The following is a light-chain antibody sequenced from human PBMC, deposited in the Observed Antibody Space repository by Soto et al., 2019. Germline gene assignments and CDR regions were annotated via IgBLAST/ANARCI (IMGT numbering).Light chain of an antibody. CDR2: ADT. CDR3: CSYAGRSIWV. J-gene: IGLJ3*02. CDR1: SSDIGSYNF. V-gene: IGLV2-23*01. Sequence: QSVLTQPASVSGSPGQSITISCTGASSDIGSYNFVSWYQQHPGKAPKLMIYADTKRPSGVSNRFSGAKSGNTASLTISGLQAADESDYYCCSYAGRSIWVFGGGTKLTVL.